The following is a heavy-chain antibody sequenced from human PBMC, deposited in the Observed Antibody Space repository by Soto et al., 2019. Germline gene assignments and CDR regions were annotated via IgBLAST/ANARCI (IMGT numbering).Heavy chain of an antibody. CDR2: ISYDGSNK. Sequence: QVQLVESGGGVVQPGRSLRLSCAASGFTFSSYAMHWVRQAPGKGLEWVAVISYDGSNKYYAYSVKGRFTISSDNSKNTLYLQMNSLRAEDTAVYYCASSSSWRGYFDYWGQGTLVTVSS. V-gene: IGHV3-30-3*01. CDR3: ASSSSWRGYFDY. J-gene: IGHJ4*02. D-gene: IGHD6-6*01. CDR1: GFTFSSYA.